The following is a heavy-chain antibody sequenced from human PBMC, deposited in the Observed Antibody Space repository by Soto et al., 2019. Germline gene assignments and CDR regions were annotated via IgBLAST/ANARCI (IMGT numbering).Heavy chain of an antibody. V-gene: IGHV3-23*01. J-gene: IGHJ4*02. CDR2: VSDSGGST. CDR3: ARTIVGGVVHAFDF. Sequence: QLLESGGGLVQPGGSLRLSCAASGFTFSSYAMNWVRQAPGQGLEWVSTVSDSGGSTYYADSVQGRFTISRDNSKNTLFLHMNSLGAEDTAIYYCARTIVGGVVHAFDFWGQGTLVTVSS. CDR1: GFTFSSYA. D-gene: IGHD1-26*01.